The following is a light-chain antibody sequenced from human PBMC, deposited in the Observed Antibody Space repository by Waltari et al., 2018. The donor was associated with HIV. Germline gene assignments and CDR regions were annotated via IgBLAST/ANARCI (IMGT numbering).Light chain of an antibody. Sequence: QSVLTQAPSASGTPGQSVTISCSGISSNLGNDYVYWYQHLPGTAPKLLIFKNNQRPTGVPDRFSGSKSGTSASLAITGLQAEDEADYYCQTYDSSLSGSVVFGGGTKLTVL. CDR2: KNN. CDR3: QTYDSSLSGSVV. J-gene: IGLJ2*01. V-gene: IGLV1-47*01. CDR1: SSNLGNDY.